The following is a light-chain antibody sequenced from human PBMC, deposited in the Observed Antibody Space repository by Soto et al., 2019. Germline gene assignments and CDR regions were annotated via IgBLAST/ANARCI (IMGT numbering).Light chain of an antibody. V-gene: IGKV1-39*01. CDR2: AAS. Sequence: IHMTQSPSSLSPSVGARVTITSPASQSISSYLNWYQQKPGKAPKLLIYAASSLQSGVPSRFSGSGSGTDFTLTISSLQPEDFATYYCQQSYSTPRTFGQGTKVDIK. CDR1: QSISSY. J-gene: IGKJ1*01. CDR3: QQSYSTPRT.